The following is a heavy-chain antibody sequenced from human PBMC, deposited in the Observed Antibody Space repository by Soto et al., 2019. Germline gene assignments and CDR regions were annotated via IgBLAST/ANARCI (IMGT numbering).Heavy chain of an antibody. Sequence: SETLSLTCTVSGGSISSGGYYWSWIRQHPGKGLEWIGYIYYSGSTYYNPSLKSRVTISVDTSKNQFSLKLSSVTAADTAVYYCARDSVVYSNYYYYYMDVWGKGTTVTVSS. D-gene: IGHD4-4*01. CDR2: IYYSGST. CDR1: GGSISSGGYY. J-gene: IGHJ6*03. CDR3: ARDSVVYSNYYYYYMDV. V-gene: IGHV4-31*03.